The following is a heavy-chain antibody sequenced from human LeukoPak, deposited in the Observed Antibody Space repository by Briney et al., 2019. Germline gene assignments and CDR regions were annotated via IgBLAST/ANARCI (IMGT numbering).Heavy chain of an antibody. CDR1: GFTFSSYE. CDR3: AKSWNYYDSSGDDALDI. Sequence: GGSLRLSCAASGFTFSSYEMNWVRQAPGKGLEWVSYISSSGSTIYYADSVKGRFTISRDNAKNSLYLQMNSLRAEDTAVYYRAKSWNYYDSSGDDALDIWGQGTMVTVSS. CDR2: ISSSGSTI. J-gene: IGHJ3*02. D-gene: IGHD3-22*01. V-gene: IGHV3-48*03.